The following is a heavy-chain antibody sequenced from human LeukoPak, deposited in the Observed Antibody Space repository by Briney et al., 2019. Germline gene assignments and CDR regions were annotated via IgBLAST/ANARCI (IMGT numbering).Heavy chain of an antibody. V-gene: IGHV4-59*01. J-gene: IGHJ4*02. CDR2: IYYIGST. CDR1: GGSISSYY. CDR3: ARSTYYDFWSGYLAYFDY. Sequence: KPSETLSLTCTVSGGSISSYYWSWIRQPPGKGLGWIGYIYYIGSTNYNPSLNSRVTISVDTSKNQFSLKLSSVTAADTAVYYCARSTYYDFWSGYLAYFDYWGQGTLVAVSS. D-gene: IGHD3-3*01.